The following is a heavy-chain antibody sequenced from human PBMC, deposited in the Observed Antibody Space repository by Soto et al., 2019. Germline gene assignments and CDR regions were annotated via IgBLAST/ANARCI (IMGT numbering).Heavy chain of an antibody. CDR1: GYTFTGYY. Sequence: GASVKVSCKASGYTFTGYYMHLVRQAPGQGLEWMGWINPNSGGTNYAQKFQGWVTMTRDTSNSTAYMELSRLRSDDTAVYYCARGVDGCSGGSCPPYGMDVWGQGTTVTVSS. D-gene: IGHD2-15*01. CDR2: INPNSGGT. CDR3: ARGVDGCSGGSCPPYGMDV. J-gene: IGHJ6*02. V-gene: IGHV1-2*04.